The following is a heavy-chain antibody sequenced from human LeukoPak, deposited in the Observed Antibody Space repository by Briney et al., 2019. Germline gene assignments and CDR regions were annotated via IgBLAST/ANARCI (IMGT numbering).Heavy chain of an antibody. CDR3: AGDSPDGSGTYYNDSPDY. CDR2: ISAYNGNT. D-gene: IGHD3-10*01. Sequence: ASVKVSCKASGYTFSSYGISWVRQAPGQGLEWMGWISAYNGNTNYRQKLQGRVTMTTDTSTSTACMDLRSLRSDDTAIYYCAGDSPDGSGTYYNDSPDYWGQGTLVTVSS. J-gene: IGHJ4*02. V-gene: IGHV1-18*01. CDR1: GYTFSSYG.